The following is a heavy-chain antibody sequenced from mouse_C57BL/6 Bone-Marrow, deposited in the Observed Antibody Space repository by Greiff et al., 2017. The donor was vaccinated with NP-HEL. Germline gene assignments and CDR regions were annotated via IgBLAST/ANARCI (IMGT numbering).Heavy chain of an antibody. J-gene: IGHJ3*01. V-gene: IGHV3-1*01. Sequence: EVQLQESGPGMVKPSQSLSLTCTVTGYSITSGYDWHWIRHFPGNKLEWMGYISYSGSTNYNPSLKSRISITHDTSKNHFFLKLNSVTTEDTATYYCARGDGRGFAYWGQGTLVTVSA. CDR2: ISYSGST. D-gene: IGHD1-1*01. CDR3: ARGDGRGFAY. CDR1: GYSITSGYD.